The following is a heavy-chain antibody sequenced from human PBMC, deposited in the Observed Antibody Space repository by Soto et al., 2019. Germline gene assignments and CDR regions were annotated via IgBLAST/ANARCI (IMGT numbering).Heavy chain of an antibody. V-gene: IGHV3-30*18. CDR2: ISYDGSNK. D-gene: IGHD3-10*01. CDR3: AKGRSNSYYGSGSYYNVGFDY. J-gene: IGHJ4*02. Sequence: GGSLRLSCAASGFTFSSYGMHWVRQAPGKGLEWVAVISYDGSNKYYADSVKGRFTISRDNSKNTLYLQMNSLRAEDTAVYYCAKGRSNSYYGSGSYYNVGFDYWGQGTLVTVSS. CDR1: GFTFSSYG.